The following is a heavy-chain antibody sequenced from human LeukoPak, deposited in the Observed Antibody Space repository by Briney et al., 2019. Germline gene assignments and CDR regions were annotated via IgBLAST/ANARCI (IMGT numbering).Heavy chain of an antibody. CDR1: GGSISSSSYY. V-gene: IGHV4-39*01. D-gene: IGHD7-27*01. CDR2: IYYSGST. Sequence: SETLSLTCTVSGGSISSSSYYWGWIRQPPGKGLEWIGSIYYSGSTYYNPSLKSRVTISVDTSKNQFSLKLSSVTAADTAVYYCARGFRTWARIDYWGQGTLVTVSS. J-gene: IGHJ4*02. CDR3: ARGFRTWARIDY.